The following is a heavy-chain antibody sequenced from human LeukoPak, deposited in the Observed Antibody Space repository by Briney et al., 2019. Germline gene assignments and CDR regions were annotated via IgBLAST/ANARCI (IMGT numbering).Heavy chain of an antibody. Sequence: PSETLSLTCTVSGGSISSYYWSWIRQPPGKGLEWIGYIYYSGSTNYNPSLKSRVTISVDTSKNQFSLKLSSVTAADTAVYYCARGKVGVFDFWSGYYTWFDYWGQGTLVTVSS. J-gene: IGHJ4*02. CDR1: GGSISSYY. CDR3: ARGKVGVFDFWSGYYTWFDY. D-gene: IGHD3-3*01. CDR2: IYYSGST. V-gene: IGHV4-59*12.